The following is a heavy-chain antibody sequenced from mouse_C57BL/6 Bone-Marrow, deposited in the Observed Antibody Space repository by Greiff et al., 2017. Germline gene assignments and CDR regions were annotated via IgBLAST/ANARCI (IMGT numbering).Heavy chain of an antibody. J-gene: IGHJ2*01. CDR1: GYAFSSSW. CDR2: IYPGDGDT. V-gene: IGHV1-82*01. Sequence: QVQLKESGPELVKPGASVKISCKASGYAFSSSWMNWVKQRPGKGLEWIGRIYPGDGDTNYNGKFKGKATLTADKSSSTAYMQLSSLTSEDSAVYFCARNGYGSRFDYWGQGTTLTVSS. D-gene: IGHD1-1*01. CDR3: ARNGYGSRFDY.